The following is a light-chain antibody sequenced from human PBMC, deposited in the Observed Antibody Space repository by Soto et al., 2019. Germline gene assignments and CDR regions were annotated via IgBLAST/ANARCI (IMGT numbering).Light chain of an antibody. Sequence: EIVMTQSPATLSVSPGERATLSCRASQSVSSNLAWYRQKPGQAPRLLIYGASTRATGIPARFSGSGSGTEFTLTISSLQSEDFAVYYCQQYNNWPRTFGQGTEV. CDR1: QSVSSN. V-gene: IGKV3-15*01. CDR3: QQYNNWPRT. J-gene: IGKJ1*01. CDR2: GAS.